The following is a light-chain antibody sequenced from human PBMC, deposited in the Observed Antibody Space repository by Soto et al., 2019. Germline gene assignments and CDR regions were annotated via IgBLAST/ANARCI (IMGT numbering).Light chain of an antibody. J-gene: IGKJ1*01. CDR3: QQYNSYSGT. V-gene: IGKV1-5*01. Sequence: DIHMTQSPSTLSASVGDIVTITCRASQSISIWLAWYQQKPGKAPKLLIYDASSLESGVPSRFRGSGYGTEFTITISRLQPDDFEGYYCQQYNSYSGTFGQGTQVDIK. CDR2: DAS. CDR1: QSISIW.